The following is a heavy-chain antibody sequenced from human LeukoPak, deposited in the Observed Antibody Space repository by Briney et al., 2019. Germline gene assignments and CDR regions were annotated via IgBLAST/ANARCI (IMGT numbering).Heavy chain of an antibody. J-gene: IGHJ6*02. CDR1: GFTFSSDW. CDR3: ARVPGYSGYFYGMDV. CDR2: INDDGRNI. V-gene: IGHV3-74*01. D-gene: IGHD5-12*01. Sequence: GGSLRLSCAASGFTFSSDWMHWVRQAPGKELVWVSRINDDGRNIGYADSVKGRFTISRDNAKNTLYLQMNSLRAEDTAVYYCARVPGYSGYFYGMDVWGQGTTVTVSS.